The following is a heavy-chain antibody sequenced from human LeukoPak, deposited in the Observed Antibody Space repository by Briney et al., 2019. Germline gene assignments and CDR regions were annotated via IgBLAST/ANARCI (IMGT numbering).Heavy chain of an antibody. CDR3: AREVELAPAAYYFDY. J-gene: IGHJ4*02. Sequence: SETLSLTCTVSGGSISSGGYYWSWIRQPPGKGLEWIGYIYHSGSTYYNPSLKSRVTISVDRSKNQFSLKLSSVTAADTAVYYCAREVELAPAAYYFDYWGQGTLVTVSS. V-gene: IGHV4-30-2*01. CDR1: GGSISSGGYY. CDR2: IYHSGST. D-gene: IGHD2-2*01.